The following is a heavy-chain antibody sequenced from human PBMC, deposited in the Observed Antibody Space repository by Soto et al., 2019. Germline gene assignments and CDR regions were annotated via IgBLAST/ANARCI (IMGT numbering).Heavy chain of an antibody. CDR2: IWYDGSNK. V-gene: IGHV3-33*01. Sequence: GGSLRLSCAASGFTFSSYGMHWVRQAPGKGLEWVAVIWYDGSNKYYADSVKGRFTISRDNSKNTLYLQMNSLRAEDAAVYYCLGYCSGGSCFDSGYWGQGTLVTVSS. J-gene: IGHJ4*02. CDR3: LGYCSGGSCFDSGY. D-gene: IGHD2-15*01. CDR1: GFTFSSYG.